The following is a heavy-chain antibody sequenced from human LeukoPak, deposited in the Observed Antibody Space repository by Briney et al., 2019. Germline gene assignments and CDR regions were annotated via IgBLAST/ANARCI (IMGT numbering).Heavy chain of an antibody. V-gene: IGHV1-69*13. J-gene: IGHJ4*02. Sequence: ASVKVSCKASGGTFSSYAISWVRQAPGQGLEWMGGIIPIFGTANYAQKFQGRVTITADESTSTAYMELSSLRSEDTAVYYCARDEAGDDFWSGYYVFGYWGQGTLVTVSS. CDR2: IIPIFGTA. CDR3: ARDEAGDDFWSGYYVFGY. D-gene: IGHD3-3*01. CDR1: GGTFSSYA.